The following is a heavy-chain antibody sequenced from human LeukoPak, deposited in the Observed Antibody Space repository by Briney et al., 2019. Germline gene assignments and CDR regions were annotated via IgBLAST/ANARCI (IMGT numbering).Heavy chain of an antibody. J-gene: IGHJ3*02. Sequence: GGSLRLSCAASGFTFSSYSMNWVRQAPGKGLEWVSSISSSSSYIYYADSVKGRFTISRDNAKNSLYLQMNSLRAEDTAVYYCARDFNVLRFLESRAFDIWGQGTMVTVSS. CDR2: ISSSSSYI. V-gene: IGHV3-21*01. CDR1: GFTFSSYS. CDR3: ARDFNVLRFLESRAFDI. D-gene: IGHD3-3*01.